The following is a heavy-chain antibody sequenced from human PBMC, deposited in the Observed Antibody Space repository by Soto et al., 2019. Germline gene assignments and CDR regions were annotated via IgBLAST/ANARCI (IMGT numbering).Heavy chain of an antibody. V-gene: IGHV3-23*01. J-gene: IGHJ6*02. CDR1: GFTFSNYT. CDR3: AKEENYQGYYYGMDV. CDR2: ISGSGGNK. Sequence: GGSLRLSCEASGFTFSNYTMHWVRQSPGRVLEWVSVISGSGGNKYYADSVKGRFTISRDNSKNALYLQMNSLRAEDTAVYYCAKEENYQGYYYGMDVWGQGTTVTVSS. D-gene: IGHD1-7*01.